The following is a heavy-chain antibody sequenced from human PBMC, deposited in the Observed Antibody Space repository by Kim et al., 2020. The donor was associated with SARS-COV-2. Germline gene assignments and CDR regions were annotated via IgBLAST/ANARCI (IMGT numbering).Heavy chain of an antibody. D-gene: IGHD6-13*01. J-gene: IGHJ5*02. Sequence: GGSLRLSCAASGFIFNTYSMTWVRQAPGKGLEWVSYISPSTNTIYYADSVKGRFAISRDNTKNTVFLQMDSLRDEDTAVYFCARAAAGTLWFDPWGHGTL. CDR1: GFIFNTYS. CDR2: ISPSTNTI. V-gene: IGHV3-48*02. CDR3: ARAAAGTLWFDP.